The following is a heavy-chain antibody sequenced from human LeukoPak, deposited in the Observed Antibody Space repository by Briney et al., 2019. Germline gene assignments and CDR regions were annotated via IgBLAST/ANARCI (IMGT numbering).Heavy chain of an antibody. V-gene: IGHV4-59*01. Sequence: SETLSLTRTVSGGSISSYYWSWIRQPPGKGLEWIGYIFYSGSTNYNPPLKSRVTISVDTSKNQFSLKLSSGTAADTAVYCCGRVLGGATHYLDYWGQGTLVTVSS. CDR1: GGSISSYY. D-gene: IGHD1-26*01. CDR2: IFYSGST. CDR3: GRVLGGATHYLDY. J-gene: IGHJ4*02.